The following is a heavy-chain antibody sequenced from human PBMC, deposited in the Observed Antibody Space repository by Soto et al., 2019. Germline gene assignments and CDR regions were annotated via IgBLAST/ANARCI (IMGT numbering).Heavy chain of an antibody. V-gene: IGHV3-30*19. CDR3: ARWGTTGGLDV. D-gene: IGHD3-16*01. J-gene: IGHJ1*01. CDR1: GFTFRSYV. CDR2: TSYDGSGK. Sequence: QVQLVASGGGVVQPGTSLRVSCVGSGFTFRSYVIHWVRQAPGKGLEWVALTSYDGSGKYYGDSVRGRFTISRDNSRNTVDLQMDSLRLEDTALYYCARWGTTGGLDVWGQGTLVSVS.